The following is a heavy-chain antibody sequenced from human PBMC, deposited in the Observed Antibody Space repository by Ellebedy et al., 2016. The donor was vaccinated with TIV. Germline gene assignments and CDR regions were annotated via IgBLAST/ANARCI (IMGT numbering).Heavy chain of an antibody. J-gene: IGHJ4*02. V-gene: IGHV3-23*01. Sequence: GGSLRLXXAASGFTFSSYFMSWVRQAPGKGLEWVSVISGSGDTTYYAASVKGRFTISRDNSKNTLYLQMNSLRAEDTAVYYCAKEDGRNYDTSGYPYYFDYWGQGILVTVSS. CDR3: AKEDGRNYDTSGYPYYFDY. D-gene: IGHD3-22*01. CDR1: GFTFSSYF. CDR2: ISGSGDTT.